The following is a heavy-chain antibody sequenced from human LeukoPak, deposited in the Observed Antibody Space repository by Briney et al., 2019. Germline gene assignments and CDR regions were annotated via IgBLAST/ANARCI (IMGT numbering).Heavy chain of an antibody. J-gene: IGHJ4*02. CDR2: IYYSGST. CDR3: ARQYCTSTTCWGYFDY. V-gene: IGHV4-39*01. CDR1: GGSISNTHY. D-gene: IGHD2-2*01. Sequence: SETLSLTCTVSGGSISNTHYWGWIRQPPGRGLEWIGIIYYSGSTYYNPSLKSRVAISVATSTNQFSLKLSSVTAADTAVYYCARQYCTSTTCWGYFDYWGQGTLVTVSS.